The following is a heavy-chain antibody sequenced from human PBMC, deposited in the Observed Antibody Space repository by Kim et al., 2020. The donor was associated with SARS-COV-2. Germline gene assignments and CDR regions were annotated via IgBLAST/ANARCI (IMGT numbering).Heavy chain of an antibody. V-gene: IGHV5-51*01. Sequence: GESLKISCKGSGYSFTSYWIGWVRQMPGKGLEWMGIIYPGDSDTRYSPSFQGQVTISADKSISTAYLQWSSLKASDTAMYYCARWRPYYYGSGSYLDVWGKGTTVTVSS. CDR3: ARWRPYYYGSGSYLDV. D-gene: IGHD3-10*01. J-gene: IGHJ6*04. CDR2: IYPGDSDT. CDR1: GYSFTSYW.